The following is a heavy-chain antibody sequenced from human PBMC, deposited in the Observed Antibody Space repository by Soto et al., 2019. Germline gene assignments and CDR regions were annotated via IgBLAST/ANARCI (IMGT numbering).Heavy chain of an antibody. Sequence: HEHLVQSGAEVKRPGASLKVSCKASGYSFTGYYIHWVRQAPGQGLVWMGWINPDSGATNYAQTFQGSVTLTSDTSISTASMDLTSLTSDDTAVYYCARGDYGTGGYPFPYFDYWGQGTLVIVSS. V-gene: IGHV1-2*02. D-gene: IGHD2-8*02. CDR3: ARGDYGTGGYPFPYFDY. CDR2: INPDSGAT. J-gene: IGHJ4*02. CDR1: GYSFTGYY.